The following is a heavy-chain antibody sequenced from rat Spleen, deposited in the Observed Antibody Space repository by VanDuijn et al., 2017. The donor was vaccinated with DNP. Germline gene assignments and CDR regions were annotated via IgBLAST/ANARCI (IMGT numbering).Heavy chain of an antibody. CDR1: GFTFSDYY. V-gene: IGHV5-20*01. Sequence: EVQLVESGGGLVQPGRSLKLSCAASGFTFSDYYMAWVRQAPTRGLEWVAYITYDGGSTYYPDSVKGRFTISRDNAENTVYLQMNSLRSEDTATYYCAKGPVDYAMDAWGQGTSVTVSS. CDR3: AKGPVDYAMDA. J-gene: IGHJ4*01. CDR2: ITYDGGST.